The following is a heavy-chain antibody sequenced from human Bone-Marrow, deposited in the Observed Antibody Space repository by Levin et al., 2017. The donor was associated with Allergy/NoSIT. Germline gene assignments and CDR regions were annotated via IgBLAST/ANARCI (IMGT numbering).Heavy chain of an antibody. CDR1: GFTSNIYV. V-gene: IGHV3-23*01. J-gene: IGHJ6*04. D-gene: IGHD4-11*01. Sequence: GESLKISCVASGFTSNIYVMRWVRQAPGKGLEWVSSITDDGGTYYGDSVKGRFTITRDNSKNTLYLQITSLRAEDTAVYYCAKSMTPTTRFGMDVWGTGTTGSVSA. CDR2: ITDDGGT. CDR3: AKSMTPTTRFGMDV.